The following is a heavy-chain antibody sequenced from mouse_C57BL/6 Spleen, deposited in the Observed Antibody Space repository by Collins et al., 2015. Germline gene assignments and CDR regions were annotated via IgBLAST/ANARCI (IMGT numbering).Heavy chain of an antibody. Sequence: ATGYTFTGYWIEWVKQRPGHGLEWIGEILPGSGSTNYNEKFKGKATFTADTSSNTAYMQLSSLTTEDSAIYYCARPYYYGSSYYAMDYWGQGTSVTVSS. CDR2: ILPGSGST. CDR3: ARPYYYGSSYYAMDY. CDR1: GYTFTGYW. D-gene: IGHD1-1*01. J-gene: IGHJ4*01. V-gene: IGHV1-9*01.